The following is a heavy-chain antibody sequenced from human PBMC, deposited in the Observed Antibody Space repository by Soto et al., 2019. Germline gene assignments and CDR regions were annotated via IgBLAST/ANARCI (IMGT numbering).Heavy chain of an antibody. CDR2: IYYSGST. D-gene: IGHD3-10*01. J-gene: IGHJ4*02. Sequence: QVQLQESGPGLVKPSETLSLTCTVSGGSISSYYWSWIRQPPGKGLEWIGYIYYSGSTNYNPSLKSRVTISVDTSKNQFSLKLSSVTAADTAVYYCARLYGSGSYLFDYWGQGTLVTVSS. CDR3: ARLYGSGSYLFDY. V-gene: IGHV4-59*08. CDR1: GGSISSYY.